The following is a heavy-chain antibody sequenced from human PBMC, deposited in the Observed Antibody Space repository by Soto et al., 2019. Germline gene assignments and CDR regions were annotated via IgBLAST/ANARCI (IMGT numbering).Heavy chain of an antibody. CDR1: GFAFSNYW. Sequence: PVGSLRLSCAASGFAFSNYWMHWVSQVPGKGLVWVSRVNGDGSTRNSADSVKGRFTISRDNAKNTLYLQMDSLRAEDTAVYYCTRDPGRNWFDPWGQGTLVTVSS. V-gene: IGHV3-74*01. CDR3: TRDPGRNWFDP. CDR2: VNGDGSTR. J-gene: IGHJ5*02.